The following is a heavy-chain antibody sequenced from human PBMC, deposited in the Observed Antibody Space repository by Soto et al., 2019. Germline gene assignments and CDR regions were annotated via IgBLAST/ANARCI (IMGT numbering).Heavy chain of an antibody. CDR3: ARVIGYYYHVDV. CDR2: ISAYNGNT. V-gene: IGHV1-18*01. CDR1: GYTFTTYD. J-gene: IGHJ6*02. D-gene: IGHD3-22*01. Sequence: QVQLVQSGGEVKKPGASVKVSCKASGYTFTTYDLSWVRQAPGQGLEWMGWISAYNGNTNYAQNLQGRVTMTTDTSTSTAYMELRSLRSDATAVYYCARVIGYYYHVDVWGQGTTVTVSS.